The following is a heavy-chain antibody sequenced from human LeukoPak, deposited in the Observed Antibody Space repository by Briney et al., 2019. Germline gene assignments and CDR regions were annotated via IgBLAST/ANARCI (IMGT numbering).Heavy chain of an antibody. CDR3: VRDRSSSSWYAFGAFDI. J-gene: IGHJ3*02. CDR2: INPSGGST. CDR1: GYTFTSYY. V-gene: IGHV1-46*01. Sequence: ASVKVSCKASGYTFTSYYMHWVRQAPGQGLEWMGIINPSGGSTSYAQKFQGRVTMTRDTSTSTVYMELSSLRSEDTAVYYCVRDRSSSSWYAFGAFDIWGQGTMVTVSS. D-gene: IGHD6-13*01.